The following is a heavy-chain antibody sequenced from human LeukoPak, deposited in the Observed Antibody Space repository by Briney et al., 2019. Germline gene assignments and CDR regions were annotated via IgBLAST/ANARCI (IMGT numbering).Heavy chain of an antibody. CDR3: ARIRSGSYSEYFQH. J-gene: IGHJ1*01. Sequence: PGRSLRLSCAASEFTFSSYAMHWVRQAPGKGLEWVAIISYDGSNKYYADSVKGRFTISRDNSKNTLYLQMNSLRAEDTAMYYCARIRSGSYSEYFQHWGQATLVTVSS. D-gene: IGHD1-26*01. V-gene: IGHV3-30*04. CDR2: ISYDGSNK. CDR1: EFTFSSYA.